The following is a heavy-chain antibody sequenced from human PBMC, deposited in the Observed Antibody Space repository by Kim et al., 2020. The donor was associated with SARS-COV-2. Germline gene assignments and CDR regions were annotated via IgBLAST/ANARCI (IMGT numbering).Heavy chain of an antibody. Sequence: GGSLRLSCAASGFTFSSYAMHWVRQAPGKGLEWVAVISYDGSNKYYADSVKGRFTISRDNSKNTLYLQMNSLRAEDTAVYYCARAGPTYYYGSGSYWDYYYYGMDVWGQGTTVTVSS. D-gene: IGHD3-10*01. CDR3: ARAGPTYYYGSGSYWDYYYYGMDV. V-gene: IGHV3-30-3*01. CDR2: ISYDGSNK. CDR1: GFTFSSYA. J-gene: IGHJ6*02.